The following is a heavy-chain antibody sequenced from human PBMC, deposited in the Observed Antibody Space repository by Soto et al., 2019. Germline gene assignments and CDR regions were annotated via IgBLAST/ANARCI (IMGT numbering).Heavy chain of an antibody. CDR2: LYYSGKT. CDR3: AKNLPRTGRFDP. V-gene: IGHV4-39*01. J-gene: IGHJ5*02. CDR1: GASSTSTANF. D-gene: IGHD3-9*01. Sequence: PSETLSLSCTVSGASSTSTANFWAWIRQPPGRKLEWSDSLYYSGKTHYNPSLKNRVTISVDRSKNQFSLQITSVTAADTAVYYCAKNLPRTGRFDPWGPGTLVTVS.